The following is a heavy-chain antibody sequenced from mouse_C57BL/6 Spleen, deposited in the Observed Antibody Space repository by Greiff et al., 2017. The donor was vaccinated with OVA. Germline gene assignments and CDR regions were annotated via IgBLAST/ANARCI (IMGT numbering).Heavy chain of an antibody. Sequence: EVKLVESGPGLVKPSQSLSLTCSVTGYSITSGYYWNWIRQFPGNKLEWMGYISYDGSNNYNPSLKNRISITRDTSKNQFFLKLNSVTTEDTATYYCARDPPNAYWGQGTLVTVSA. V-gene: IGHV3-6*01. CDR3: ARDPPNAY. J-gene: IGHJ3*01. CDR2: ISYDGSN. CDR1: GYSITSGYY.